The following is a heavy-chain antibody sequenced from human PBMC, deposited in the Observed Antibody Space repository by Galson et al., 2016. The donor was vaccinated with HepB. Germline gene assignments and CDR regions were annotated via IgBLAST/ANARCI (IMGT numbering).Heavy chain of an antibody. CDR2: ISYDGSNE. CDR3: ASEILGHCSGGSCYTGDH. V-gene: IGHV3-30*03. J-gene: IGHJ4*02. Sequence: SLRLSCAASGFTFNNHDMHWVRQAPGKGLEWVALISYDGSNEYYSDSVKGRFTISRDNSKNTMYLQMNRVRLEDTAVYYCASEILGHCSGGSCYTGDHWGQGTLVTVSS. D-gene: IGHD2-15*01. CDR1: GFTFNNHD.